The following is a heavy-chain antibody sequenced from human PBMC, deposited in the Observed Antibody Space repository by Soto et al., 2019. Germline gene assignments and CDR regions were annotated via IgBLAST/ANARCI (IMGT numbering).Heavy chain of an antibody. Sequence: ASVKVSCKASGGTFSSYAISWVRQAPGQGLEWMGGIIPIFGTANYAQKFQGRVTITADESTSTAYMELSSLRSEDTAVYYCARVVSGGSSLLGYYGMDVWGQGTTVTVSS. V-gene: IGHV1-69*13. CDR2: IIPIFGTA. J-gene: IGHJ6*02. CDR3: ARVVSGGSSLLGYYGMDV. D-gene: IGHD2-15*01. CDR1: GGTFSSYA.